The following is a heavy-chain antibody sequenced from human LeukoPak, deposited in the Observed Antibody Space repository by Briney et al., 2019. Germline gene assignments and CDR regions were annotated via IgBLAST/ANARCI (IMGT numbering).Heavy chain of an antibody. Sequence: GSLRLSCAASGFTVSSNYMSWVRQSPEKGLEWIAEIYHTGSTNYNPSLKSRVTISLDKSKNQFSLNLTSVTAADTAVYYCARYYYYYMDVWGEGTPVTVSS. CDR3: ARYYYYYMDV. CDR2: IYHTGST. V-gene: IGHV4-4*02. J-gene: IGHJ6*03. CDR1: GFTVSSNY.